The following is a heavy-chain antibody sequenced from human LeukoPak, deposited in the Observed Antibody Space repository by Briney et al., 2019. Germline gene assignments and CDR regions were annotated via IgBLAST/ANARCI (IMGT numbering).Heavy chain of an antibody. D-gene: IGHD1-26*01. CDR1: GYTFTGYY. CDR3: ARDRIVGATAYFDY. Sequence: ASVKVSCKASGYTFTGYYMHWVRQAPGQGLEWMGWINPNSGGTNYAQKFQGRVTMTRDTSISTAYMELSRLRSDDTAVCYCARDRIVGATAYFDYWGQGTLVTVSS. V-gene: IGHV1-2*02. CDR2: INPNSGGT. J-gene: IGHJ4*02.